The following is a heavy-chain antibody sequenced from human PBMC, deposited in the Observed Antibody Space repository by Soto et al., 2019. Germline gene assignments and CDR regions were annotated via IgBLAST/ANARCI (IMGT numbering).Heavy chain of an antibody. CDR1: GASISGFY. CDR2: IYATGTT. V-gene: IGHV4-4*07. J-gene: IGHJ5*02. CDR3: VRDGTKTLRDWFDP. Sequence: SETLSLTCTVSGASISGFYWSWIRKSAGKGLEWIGRIYATGTTDYNPSLKSRVMMSVDTSKKQFSLKLRSVTAADTAVYYCVRDGTKTLRDWFDPWGQGISVTGSS. D-gene: IGHD1-1*01.